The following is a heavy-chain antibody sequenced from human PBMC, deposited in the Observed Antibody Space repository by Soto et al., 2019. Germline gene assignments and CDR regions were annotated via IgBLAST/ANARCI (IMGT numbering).Heavy chain of an antibody. CDR1: GGSISSSSYY. CDR2: IYYSGST. Sequence: QLQLQESGPGLVKTSETLSLTCTVSGGSISSSSYYWGWIRQPPGQGLEWIGSIYYSGSTYYNPSLKSRVTISVDTSKNQFSLKLSSVTAADTAVYYCASPLGYCSGGSCYWGFFDYWGQGTLVTVSS. D-gene: IGHD2-15*01. CDR3: ASPLGYCSGGSCYWGFFDY. V-gene: IGHV4-39*01. J-gene: IGHJ4*02.